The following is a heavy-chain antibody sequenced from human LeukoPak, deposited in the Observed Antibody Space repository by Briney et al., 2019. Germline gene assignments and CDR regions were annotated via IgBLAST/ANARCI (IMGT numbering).Heavy chain of an antibody. Sequence: PGGSLGLSCAASGFTLRSYAMSWVRQAPGKGLEWVSAISGSGGSTYYADSVKGRFSISRDNSKNTLYVQMNSLRAEDTAVYYCAKDAYYDFWSGYPPHYWGQGTLVTVSS. CDR2: ISGSGGST. CDR1: GFTLRSYA. J-gene: IGHJ4*02. CDR3: AKDAYYDFWSGYPPHY. V-gene: IGHV3-23*01. D-gene: IGHD3-3*01.